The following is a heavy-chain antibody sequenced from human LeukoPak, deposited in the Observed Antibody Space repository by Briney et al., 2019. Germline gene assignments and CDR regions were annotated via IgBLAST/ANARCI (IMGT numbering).Heavy chain of an antibody. CDR1: GFTFSDHA. V-gene: IGHV3-23*01. J-gene: IGHJ4*02. CDR2: ISAGGDRT. D-gene: IGHD3-22*01. CDR3: AYLDSSGYYYGRSRY. Sequence: PGESLRLSCAASGFTFSDHALSWVRQTPGKGLESVSSISAGGDRTHYADSAKGRFTISRDNSKNTLYLQMNSLRAEDTAVYFCAYLDSSGYYYGRSRYWGQGTPVTVSS.